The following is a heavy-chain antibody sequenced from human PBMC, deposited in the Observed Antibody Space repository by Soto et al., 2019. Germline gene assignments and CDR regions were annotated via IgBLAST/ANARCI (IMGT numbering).Heavy chain of an antibody. CDR2: IIPMFGTA. J-gene: IGHJ4*02. CDR1: GGTFSSYA. D-gene: IGHD6-19*01. CDR3: ARERLIGGIAVAGHLDY. V-gene: IGHV1-69*13. Sequence: ASVKVSCKASGGTFSSYAISWVRQAPGQGLEWMGGIIPMFGTADYAQKFQGRVTITADESTSTAYMELSSLRSEDTAVYYCARERLIGGIAVAGHLDYWGQGTLVTVSS.